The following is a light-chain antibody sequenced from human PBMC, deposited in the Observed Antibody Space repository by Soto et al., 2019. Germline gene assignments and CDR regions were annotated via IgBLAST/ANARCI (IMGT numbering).Light chain of an antibody. CDR2: EVV. CDR3: KSYAGSNTYV. J-gene: IGLJ1*01. V-gene: IGLV2-8*01. Sequence: QSALTQPPSASGSPGQSVTISCTGTKXDIGVYDFVSWYQHHPGKAPRLIIYEVVQRPSGVPDRFSGSKSGNTASLTVSGLQAADEAAYFCKSYAGSNTYVFGSGTKVTGL. CDR1: KXDIGVYDF.